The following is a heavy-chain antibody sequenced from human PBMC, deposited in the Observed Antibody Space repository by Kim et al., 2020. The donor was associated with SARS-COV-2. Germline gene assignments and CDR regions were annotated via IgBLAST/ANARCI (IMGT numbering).Heavy chain of an antibody. D-gene: IGHD6-13*01. J-gene: IGHJ4*02. V-gene: IGHV4-34*01. Sequence: NYNPSLKSAVTISVDTSKNQFSLKLNSVTASDTAVYYCARESIAAAGTDYWGQGTLVTVSS. CDR3: ARESIAAAGTDY.